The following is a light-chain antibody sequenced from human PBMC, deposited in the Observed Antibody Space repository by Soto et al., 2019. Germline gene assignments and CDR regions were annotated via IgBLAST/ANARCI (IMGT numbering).Light chain of an antibody. J-gene: IGKJ4*01. CDR1: QGIGND. CDR2: AAT. CDR3: LQDHNYPHT. V-gene: IGKV1-6*02. Sequence: AIQMAQSPSSLSASVGDRVTITCRASQGIGNDVGWYQQKPGKAPQLLLYAATTLQSGVPSRFSGTRSGTDFTRTISSLQPEDFATYYCLQDHNYPHTFGGGTKVEIK.